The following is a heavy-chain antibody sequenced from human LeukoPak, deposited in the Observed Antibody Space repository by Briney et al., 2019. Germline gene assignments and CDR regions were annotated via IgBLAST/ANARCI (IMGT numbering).Heavy chain of an antibody. D-gene: IGHD6-13*01. J-gene: IGHJ4*02. CDR3: ARHLSMAAAGEFDY. V-gene: IGHV5-51*01. Sequence: GESLKISCKGSGYSFTSYWIGWVRQMPGKGLEWMGIIYPGDSDTRYSPSFQGQVSISADKSISTAFLQWSSLKASDTAMYYCARHLSMAAAGEFDYWGQGTLVTVSS. CDR2: IYPGDSDT. CDR1: GYSFTSYW.